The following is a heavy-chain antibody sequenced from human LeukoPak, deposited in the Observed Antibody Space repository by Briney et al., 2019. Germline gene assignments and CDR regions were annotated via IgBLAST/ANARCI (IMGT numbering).Heavy chain of an antibody. J-gene: IGHJ4*02. CDR2: IRYDGSYN. CDR1: GFIFSSSG. V-gene: IGHV3-30*02. D-gene: IGHD4-17*01. CDR3: AKAMTTVSPFDY. Sequence: PGGSLRLSCAASGFIFSSSGMHWVRQAPGKGLEWVAFIRYDGSYNYYADSVKGRFTISRDSSKKTLYLQMNSLRVEDTAVYYCAKAMTTVSPFDYWAQGTLVTVSS.